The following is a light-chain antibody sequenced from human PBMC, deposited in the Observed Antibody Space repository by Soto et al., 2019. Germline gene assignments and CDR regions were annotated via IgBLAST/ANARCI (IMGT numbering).Light chain of an antibody. CDR1: QSVSSY. Sequence: EIVLTQSPATLSLSPGERATLSCRASQSVSSYLAWYQQKPGQAPRLLIYDASNRATGIPARFSGSGSGTDFTLTISSLEPEDFAVYYCQQRSNWLPCGGVTKVDIK. J-gene: IGKJ4*01. CDR3: QQRSNWLP. CDR2: DAS. V-gene: IGKV3-11*01.